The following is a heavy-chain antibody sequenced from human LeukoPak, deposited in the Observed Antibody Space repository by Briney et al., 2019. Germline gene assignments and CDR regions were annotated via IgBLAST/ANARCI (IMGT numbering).Heavy chain of an antibody. Sequence: SETLSLTCTVSGGSISSSSYYWGWIRQPPGKGLEWIGSIYYSGSTYYNPSLKSRVTISVDTSKNQFSLKLSSVTAADTAVYYCARIGFGKNWFDPWGQGTLVTVSS. CDR2: IYYSGST. D-gene: IGHD3-10*01. J-gene: IGHJ5*02. CDR1: GGSISSSSYY. V-gene: IGHV4-39*01. CDR3: ARIGFGKNWFDP.